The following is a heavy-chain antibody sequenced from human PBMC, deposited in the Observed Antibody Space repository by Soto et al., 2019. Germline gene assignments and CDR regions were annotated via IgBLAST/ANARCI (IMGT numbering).Heavy chain of an antibody. CDR2: ISAHDGHT. J-gene: IGHJ4*02. V-gene: IGHV1-18*01. Sequence: ASVKVSCKASGYSFTTYGISWVRQAPGQGLEWMGWISAHDGHTNYAQKVQGRVTMTTDTSTSTGYMEVTSLRSDDTAVYYCARIGSGDPGAYWGQGNLVTVSS. CDR1: GYSFTTYG. CDR3: ARIGSGDPGAY. D-gene: IGHD2-21*02.